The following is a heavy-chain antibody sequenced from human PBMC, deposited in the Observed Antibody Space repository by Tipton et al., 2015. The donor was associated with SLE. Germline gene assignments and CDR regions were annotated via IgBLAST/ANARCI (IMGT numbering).Heavy chain of an antibody. V-gene: IGHV3-30*02. D-gene: IGHD3-10*01. CDR3: AKEANYYGSGSYYNFHDY. CDR1: GFTFRSYG. CDR2: IRYDGNNK. Sequence: SLRLSCAASGFTFRSYGMHWVRQAPGKGLEWVAFIRYDGNNKYYSDSVKGRFTISRDNSKTTLYLQMNSLRAEDTAVYYCAKEANYYGSGSYYNFHDYWGQGTLVTVSS. J-gene: IGHJ4*02.